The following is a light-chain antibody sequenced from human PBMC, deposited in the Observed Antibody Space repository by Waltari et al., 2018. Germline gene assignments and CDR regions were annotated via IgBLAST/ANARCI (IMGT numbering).Light chain of an antibody. Sequence: DILITHTPLSLPVTPPDPPAPSCPSRQSLLHSSGKTYLYWYLQKPGQSPQLLIHEVSNRASGVPDRFSGSGSGTDFTLKISRVEAEDVGVYYCMQGIQLPLTFGGGTKVEIK. V-gene: IGKV2D-29*02. CDR1: QSLLHSSGKTY. J-gene: IGKJ4*01. CDR2: EVS. CDR3: MQGIQLPLT.